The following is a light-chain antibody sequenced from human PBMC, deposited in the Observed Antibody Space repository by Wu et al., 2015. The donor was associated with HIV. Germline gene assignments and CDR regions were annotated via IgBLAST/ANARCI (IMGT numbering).Light chain of an antibody. J-gene: IGKJ1*01. V-gene: IGKV1-5*03. Sequence: DIQMTQSPSTLSASVGDRVTITCRASQSINDYLAWYQQKPGKAPKLLIYKASTLQSGVPSRFSGSGSGTEFTLTISSLQPDDFATYYCQKYNTAPWTFGQGTKVEMK. CDR2: KAS. CDR3: QKYNTAPWT. CDR1: QSINDY.